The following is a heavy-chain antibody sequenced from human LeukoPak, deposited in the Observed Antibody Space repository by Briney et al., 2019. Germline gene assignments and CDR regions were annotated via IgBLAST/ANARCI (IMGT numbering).Heavy chain of an antibody. CDR3: AKDSRGYQDYFDY. CDR2: ISGSGGST. J-gene: IGHJ4*02. CDR1: GFTFSSYG. D-gene: IGHD3-22*01. V-gene: IGHV3-23*01. Sequence: GGTLRLSCAASGFTFSSYGMSWVRQAPGKGLEWVSVISGSGGSTYYAASVKSRFTISRDNSKNTLYLQMNSLRAEDTAVYYCAKDSRGYQDYFDYWGQGTQVTVSS.